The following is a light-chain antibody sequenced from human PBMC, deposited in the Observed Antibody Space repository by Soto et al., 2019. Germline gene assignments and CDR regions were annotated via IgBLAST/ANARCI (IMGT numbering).Light chain of an antibody. CDR2: EDN. CDR3: QSYDRSNWV. J-gene: IGLJ3*02. V-gene: IGLV6-57*01. CDR1: SGSIVSNY. Sequence: NFMLTQPHSVSASPGKTVTISCTRSSGSIVSNYVQWYQQRPGSSPTTVIYEDNQRPSGVPDRFSASIDSSSNSASLTISGLKTEDEADYYCQSYDRSNWVFGGGTKVTVL.